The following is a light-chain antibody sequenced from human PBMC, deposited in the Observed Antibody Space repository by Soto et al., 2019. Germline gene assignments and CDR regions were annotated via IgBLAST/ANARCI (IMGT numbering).Light chain of an antibody. V-gene: IGKV3-20*01. J-gene: IGKJ1*01. CDR1: QTVSNKY. CDR3: QHYGASRWT. Sequence: EVELTQSPDTLSLSPEKRSTLSCRTSQTVSNKYLTWYQQKPGQPPRLLPYGASSRATGVPDRFSGSGSGTDFTLTISRLEPEDFGMYYCQHYGASRWTFGQGTKVDI. CDR2: GAS.